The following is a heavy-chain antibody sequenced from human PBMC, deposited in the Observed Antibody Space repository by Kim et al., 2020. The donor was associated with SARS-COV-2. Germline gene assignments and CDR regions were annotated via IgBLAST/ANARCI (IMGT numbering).Heavy chain of an antibody. CDR3: HTKRGYAYDADY. Sequence: GGSLRLSCAASGFTFSDAYMHWVRQAPGKGLEWVGRIKNKRDGGTSDYAAPVRGRFTISRDESRNTLHLQMNSLKTEDTALYFCHTKRGYAYDADYWGQGTLVTVSS. CDR2: IKNKRDGGTS. J-gene: IGHJ4*02. D-gene: IGHD5-18*01. V-gene: IGHV3-15*01. CDR1: GFTFSDAY.